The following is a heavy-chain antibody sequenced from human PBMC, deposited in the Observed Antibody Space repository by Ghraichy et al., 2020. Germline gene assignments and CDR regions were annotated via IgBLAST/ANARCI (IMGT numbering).Heavy chain of an antibody. D-gene: IGHD5-18*01. J-gene: IGHJ4*02. CDR1: GGSFSGYY. Sequence: SETLSLTCAVYGGSFSGYYWSWIRQPPGKGLEWIGEINHSGSTNYNPSLKSRVTISVDTSKNQFSLKLSSVTAADTAVYYCARVRGTARPLYFDYWGQGTLVTVSS. V-gene: IGHV4-34*01. CDR3: ARVRGTARPLYFDY. CDR2: INHSGST.